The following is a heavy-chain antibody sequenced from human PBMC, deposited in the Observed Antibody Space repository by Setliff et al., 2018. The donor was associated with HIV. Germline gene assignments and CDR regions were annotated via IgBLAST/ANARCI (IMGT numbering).Heavy chain of an antibody. V-gene: IGHV1-69*13. CDR1: GGSFSDYG. Sequence: GASVKVSCKASGGSFSDYGINWVRQAPGQGLEWVGGIIPLFGTANYAQRFQGRVTITADESTIITYMELSSLRSEDTAVYYCARSGGTSQYHSYMDVWGKGTTVTVSS. D-gene: IGHD3-16*01. J-gene: IGHJ6*03. CDR2: IIPLFGTA. CDR3: ARSGGTSQYHSYMDV.